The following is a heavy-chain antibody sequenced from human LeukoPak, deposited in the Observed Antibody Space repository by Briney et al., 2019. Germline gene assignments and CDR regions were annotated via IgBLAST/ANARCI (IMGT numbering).Heavy chain of an antibody. CDR1: GFSITDHH. V-gene: IGHV3-72*01. CDR2: SATTKPNSCTT. Sequence: GGSLRLSCAGAGFSITDHHMDWVRQAPGKGLEWVGRSATTKPNSCTTQYAASVKGRFTISRDDSKNSLYLQMNSLKAEDTAVYYCAAGNDDGSGYYYFAYWGQGTLVTVSS. J-gene: IGHJ4*02. D-gene: IGHD3-22*01. CDR3: AAGNDDGSGYYYFAY.